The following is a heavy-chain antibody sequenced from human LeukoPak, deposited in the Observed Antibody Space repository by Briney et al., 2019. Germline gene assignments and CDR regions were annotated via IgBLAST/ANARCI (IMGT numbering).Heavy chain of an antibody. Sequence: PSETLSLTCTVSGGSISRHSWSWIRQPPGKGLEWIGYINYSGSTNYNHSLKSRVTISIDMAKNQVSLKLSSVTAADTAVYYCATFYYDSSGYRDWGQGTLVTVSS. V-gene: IGHV4-59*11. CDR1: GGSISRHS. D-gene: IGHD3-22*01. J-gene: IGHJ4*02. CDR3: ATFYYDSSGYRD. CDR2: INYSGST.